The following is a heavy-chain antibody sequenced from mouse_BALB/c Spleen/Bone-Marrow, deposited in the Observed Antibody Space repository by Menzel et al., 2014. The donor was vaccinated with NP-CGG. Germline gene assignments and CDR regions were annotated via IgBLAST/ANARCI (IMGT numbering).Heavy chain of an antibody. V-gene: IGHV2-9*02. J-gene: IGHJ3*01. Sequence: VNLVESGPGLVAPSQSLSITCTVSGFSLTSYGVHWVRQPPGKGLEWLGVIWAGGSTNYNSALMSRLSISKDNSKSQVFLKMNSLQTDDTAMYYCASDRGLGRFAYWGQGTLVTVSA. CDR2: IWAGGST. D-gene: IGHD4-1*01. CDR3: ASDRGLGRFAY. CDR1: GFSLTSYG.